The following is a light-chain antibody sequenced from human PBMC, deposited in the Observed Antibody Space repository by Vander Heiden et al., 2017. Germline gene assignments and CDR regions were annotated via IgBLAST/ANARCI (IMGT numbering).Light chain of an antibody. CDR2: AAS. CDR3: QTDNSGHP. J-gene: IGKJ4*01. CDR1: QGISHY. V-gene: IGKV1-27*01. Sequence: MTQSPSSLSASAGDRVTITCRASQGISHYLAWYQQKPGKVPKLLIYAASTWQSGVPYRFSGRGFGTDFTLTSSSRQHEDVATYYGQTDNSGHPFGGGTKVXIK.